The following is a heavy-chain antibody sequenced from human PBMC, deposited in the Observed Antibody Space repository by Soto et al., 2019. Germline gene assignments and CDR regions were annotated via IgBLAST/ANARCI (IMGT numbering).Heavy chain of an antibody. J-gene: IGHJ4*02. CDR2: ISGSGGST. CDR1: GFTFSSYA. Sequence: GGSLRLSCAASGFTFSSYAMSWVRQAPGKGLEWVSAISGSGGSTYYADSVKGRFTISRDNSKNTLYLQMNSLRAEDTAVYYCAITGGYDILTGYYHENYFDYWGQGTLVTVSS. CDR3: AITGGYDILTGYYHENYFDY. D-gene: IGHD3-9*01. V-gene: IGHV3-23*01.